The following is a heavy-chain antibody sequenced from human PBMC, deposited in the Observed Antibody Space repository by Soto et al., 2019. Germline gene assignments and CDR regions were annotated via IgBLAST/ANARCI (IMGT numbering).Heavy chain of an antibody. J-gene: IGHJ4*02. Sequence: GGSLRLSCAASGFTFSNYVMSWVRQAPGKGLEWVSSISNSGGGTYYADSVRGRFTISRDNSKNTLYLQMNSLRAEDTAVHYCAKEDVGGYYYSGLWGRGTLVTVSS. CDR1: GFTFSNYV. D-gene: IGHD1-26*01. CDR2: ISNSGGGT. V-gene: IGHV3-23*01. CDR3: AKEDVGGYYYSGL.